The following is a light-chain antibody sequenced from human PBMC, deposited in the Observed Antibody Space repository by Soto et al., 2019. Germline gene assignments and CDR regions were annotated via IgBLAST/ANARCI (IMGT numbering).Light chain of an antibody. CDR1: QTISTW. J-gene: IGKJ1*01. CDR3: QQYSGYWT. V-gene: IGKV1-5*01. Sequence: DIQMTQSPSTLSASVGDRVTITCRANQTISTWLAWYQQKPGKAPKLLMYDASRLESGVPSTFSGSGSGTEFTLTISSLQPDDVATYYCQQYSGYWTFGQGTKVEIK. CDR2: DAS.